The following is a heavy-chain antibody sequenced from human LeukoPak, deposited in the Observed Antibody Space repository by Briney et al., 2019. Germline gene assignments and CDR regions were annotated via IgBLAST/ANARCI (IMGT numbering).Heavy chain of an antibody. D-gene: IGHD3-22*01. CDR2: ISSTGTYT. J-gene: IGHJ2*01. CDR3: AKGANDYYDSSGYYYNYWYFDL. V-gene: IGHV3-11*05. Sequence: GGSLRLSCAASGFTFSDYYMSWIRQAPGKGLEWVSYISSTGTYTNYADSVKGRFTISRDNAKNSLYLQMNSLRAEDTAVYYCAKGANDYYDSSGYYYNYWYFDLWGRGTLVTVSS. CDR1: GFTFSDYY.